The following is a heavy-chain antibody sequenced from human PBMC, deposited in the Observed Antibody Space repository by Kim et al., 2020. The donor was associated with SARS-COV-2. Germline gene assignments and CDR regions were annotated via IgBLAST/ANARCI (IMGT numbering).Heavy chain of an antibody. CDR2: ISYDGSNK. J-gene: IGHJ6*01. Sequence: GGSLRLSCAASGFTFSSYAMHWVRQAPGKGLEWVAVISYDGSNKYYADSVKGRFTISRDNSKNTLYLQMNSLRAEDTAVYYCARDLQDIVVVPAAEIYY. D-gene: IGHD2-2*01. CDR1: GFTFSSYA. CDR3: ARDLQDIVVVPAAEIYY. V-gene: IGHV3-30-3*01.